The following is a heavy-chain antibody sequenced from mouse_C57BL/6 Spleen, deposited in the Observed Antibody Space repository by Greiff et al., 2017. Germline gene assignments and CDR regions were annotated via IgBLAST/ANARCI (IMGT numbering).Heavy chain of an antibody. J-gene: IGHJ3*01. D-gene: IGHD4-1*01. Sequence: QVQLQQSGAELVRPGASVTLSCKASGYTFTDYEMHWVKQTPVHGLEWIGAFDPETGGTAYNQKFKGKAILTADKSSSTAYMELRSVTSVDSAVYYCTRWNWDVWFAYWGQGTLVTVSA. CDR3: TRWNWDVWFAY. CDR1: GYTFTDYE. CDR2: FDPETGGT. V-gene: IGHV1-15*01.